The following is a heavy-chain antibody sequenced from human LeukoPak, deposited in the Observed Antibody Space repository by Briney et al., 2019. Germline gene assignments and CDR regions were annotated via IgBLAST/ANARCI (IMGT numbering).Heavy chain of an antibody. Sequence: GGSLRLSCAASGFTFSSYWMHWVRQAPGKGLVWVSRIKSDGSTNYADSVKGRFTISRDNAKKSLYLQMNSLRVEDTAVYYCAREGDDSSGYYLDSFDYWGQGTLVTVSS. V-gene: IGHV3-74*01. CDR3: AREGDDSSGYYLDSFDY. D-gene: IGHD3-22*01. CDR1: GFTFSSYW. CDR2: IKSDGST. J-gene: IGHJ4*02.